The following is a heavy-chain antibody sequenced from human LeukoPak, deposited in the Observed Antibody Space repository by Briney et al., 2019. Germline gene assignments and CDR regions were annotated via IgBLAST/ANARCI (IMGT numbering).Heavy chain of an antibody. CDR1: GFTFDDYA. V-gene: IGHV3-9*01. CDR3: AKELVATLWPSRSDYFDY. CDR2: ISWNSGSI. J-gene: IGHJ4*02. Sequence: PGGSLRLSCAASGFTFDDYAMHWVQQAPGKGLEWVSGISWNSGSIGYADSVKGRFTISRDNSKNTLYLQMNSLRAEDTAVYYCAKELVATLWPSRSDYFDYWGQGTLVTVSS. D-gene: IGHD5-12*01.